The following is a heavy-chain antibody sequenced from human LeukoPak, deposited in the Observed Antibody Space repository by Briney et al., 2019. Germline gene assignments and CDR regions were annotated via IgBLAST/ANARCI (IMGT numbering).Heavy chain of an antibody. CDR3: ARAGGAFDI. J-gene: IGHJ3*02. V-gene: IGHV4-34*01. D-gene: IGHD3-10*01. CDR1: GGSFSGYY. CDR2: INHSGST. Sequence: PETLSLTCAVYGGSFSGYYWSWIRQPPGKGLEWIGEINHSGSTNYNPSLKSRVTISVDTSKNQFSLKLSSVTAADTAVYYCARAGGAFDIWGQGTMVTVSS.